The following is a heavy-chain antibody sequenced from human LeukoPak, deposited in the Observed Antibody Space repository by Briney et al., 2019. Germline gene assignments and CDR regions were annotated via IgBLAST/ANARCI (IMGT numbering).Heavy chain of an antibody. J-gene: IGHJ4*02. CDR3: AGDRYGGNSGECDY. CDR2: IYYSGTT. Sequence: PSETLSLTCTVSGGSISSYYWSWIRQPPGKGLEWIGYIYYSGTTNYNPSLKSRVTILVDTSKNQFSLKVSSVTAADTAVYYCAGDRYGGNSGECDYWGQGTLVTVSS. D-gene: IGHD4-23*01. V-gene: IGHV4-59*01. CDR1: GGSISSYY.